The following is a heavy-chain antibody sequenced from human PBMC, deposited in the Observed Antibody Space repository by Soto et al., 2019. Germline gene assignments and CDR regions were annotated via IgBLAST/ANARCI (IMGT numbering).Heavy chain of an antibody. V-gene: IGHV4-39*01. J-gene: IGHJ3*02. Sequence: SETLSLTCTVSGGSISRSSYYWGWIRKPPGKGLEWIGSIYYSGSTYYNPSLKSRVTISVDTSKNQFSLKLSAVTAADTAVYSGGRLGDWKDAFDIWGQGTRGTVS. CDR2: IYYSGST. CDR3: GRLGDWKDAFDI. D-gene: IGHD1-1*01. CDR1: GGSISRSSYY.